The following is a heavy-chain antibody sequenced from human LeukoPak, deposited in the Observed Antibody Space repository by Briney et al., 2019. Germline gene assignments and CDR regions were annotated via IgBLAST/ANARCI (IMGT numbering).Heavy chain of an antibody. Sequence: GGSLRLSCAASGFTVSSNYMSWVRQAPGKGLEWVSVIYSGGSTYYADSVKGRFTISRDNSKNTLYLQMNSLRAEDTAVYYCARGHYDILTGYYMDVWGKGTTVTISS. V-gene: IGHV3-66*01. CDR1: GFTVSSNY. CDR3: ARGHYDILTGYYMDV. CDR2: IYSGGST. J-gene: IGHJ6*03. D-gene: IGHD3-9*01.